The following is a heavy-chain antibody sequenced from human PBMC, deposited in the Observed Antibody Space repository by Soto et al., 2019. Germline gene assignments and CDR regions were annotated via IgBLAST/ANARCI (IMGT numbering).Heavy chain of an antibody. D-gene: IGHD2-2*01. V-gene: IGHV3-23*01. J-gene: IGHJ6*02. Sequence: GGSLRLSCAASGFTFSSYAMSWVRQAPGKGLEWVSAISGSGGSTYYADSVKGRFTISRDNSKNTLYLQMNSLRAEDTAVYYCAKELGYCSSTSCYSGMDVWGQGTTVTVSS. CDR3: AKELGYCSSTSCYSGMDV. CDR1: GFTFSSYA. CDR2: ISGSGGST.